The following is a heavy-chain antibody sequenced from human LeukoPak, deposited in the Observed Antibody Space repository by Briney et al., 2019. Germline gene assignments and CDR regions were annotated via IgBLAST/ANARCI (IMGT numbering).Heavy chain of an antibody. D-gene: IGHD3-10*01. J-gene: IGHJ4*02. Sequence: GGSLKLSCAASGFTFSSYSMNWVRQAPGKGLEWVSSISSSSSYIYYADSVNGRFTTSRDNAKNSLYLQMNSLRAEDTAVYYCAKEPGGPAYYFDYWGQGTLVTVSS. CDR3: AKEPGGPAYYFDY. V-gene: IGHV3-21*01. CDR2: ISSSSSYI. CDR1: GFTFSSYS.